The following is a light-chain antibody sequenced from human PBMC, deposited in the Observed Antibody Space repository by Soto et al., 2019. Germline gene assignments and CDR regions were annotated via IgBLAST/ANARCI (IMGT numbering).Light chain of an antibody. CDR2: QDS. J-gene: IGLJ3*02. CDR3: QAWDSSTAWV. Sequence: SYELTQPPSVSVSPGQTASITCSGEKLGDKYACWYQQKPGQSPVLVIYQDSKRTSGIPERFSGSNSGNTATLTISGTQAMDEADYYCQAWDSSTAWVFGGGTKLTVL. CDR1: KLGDKY. V-gene: IGLV3-1*01.